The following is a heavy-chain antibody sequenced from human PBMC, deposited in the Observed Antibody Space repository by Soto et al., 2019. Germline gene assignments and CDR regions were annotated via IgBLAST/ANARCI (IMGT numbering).Heavy chain of an antibody. D-gene: IGHD2-2*01. V-gene: IGHV3-7*01. CDR3: ARVAYCSSTSCYREGAFDI. J-gene: IGHJ3*02. CDR2: IKQDGSEK. Sequence: GGSLRLSCAASGFTFSSYWMSWVRQAPGKGLEWVANIKQDGSEKYYVDSVKGRFTISRDNAKNSLYLQMNSLRAEDTAVYYCARVAYCSSTSCYREGAFDIWGQGTMVTVSS. CDR1: GFTFSSYW.